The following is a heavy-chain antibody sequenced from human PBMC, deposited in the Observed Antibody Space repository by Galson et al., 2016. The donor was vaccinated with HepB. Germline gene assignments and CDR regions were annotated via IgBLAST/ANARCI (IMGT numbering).Heavy chain of an antibody. Sequence: QSGAEVKKPGESLKISCKVSGYSFTKHWIDWVRQMPGKGLEWMGRIDPSDSYTNYGPPFQGHVTISTDRATNTASLQWSSLKVSYTGIYVCARQGFCIGSNCRGDAFDIWGQGTTVTVSS. CDR2: IDPSDSYT. CDR1: GYSFTKHW. J-gene: IGHJ3*02. CDR3: ARQGFCIGSNCRGDAFDI. V-gene: IGHV5-10-1*01. D-gene: IGHD2-15*01.